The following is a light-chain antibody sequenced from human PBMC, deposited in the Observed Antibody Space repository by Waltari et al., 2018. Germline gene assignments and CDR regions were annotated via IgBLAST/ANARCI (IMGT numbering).Light chain of an antibody. CDR1: SGINIGPYW. V-gene: IGLV5-45*03. CDR3: MIWHSSAVV. Sequence: QAVLTQPSSLSASPGASASLTCTLRSGINIGPYWLTWYKPHPGSPPHFPLRFKSDSYKQQGSGVPCRFSVSKDASDNAVILLISGLQSEDEADYYCMIWHSSAVVFGGGTKLTVL. CDR2: FKSDSYK. J-gene: IGLJ2*01.